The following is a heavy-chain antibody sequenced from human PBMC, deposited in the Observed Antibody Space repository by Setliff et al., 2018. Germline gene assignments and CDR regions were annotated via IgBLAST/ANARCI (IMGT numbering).Heavy chain of an antibody. CDR1: GDSLRNDY. V-gene: IGHV4-4*08. J-gene: IGHJ6*03. CDR2: MHAGGNI. CDR3: ARGRLSFGSYGSGNQWKYYYYMDV. Sequence: PSETLSLTCSVSGDSLRNDYWTWIRQPPGKGLEWIDNMHAGGNINYNPSLKSRVTLSLATSKSQFSLNLTSVTAADTAIYYCARGRLSFGSYGSGNQWKYYYYMDVWGKGTTVTVSS. D-gene: IGHD3-10*01.